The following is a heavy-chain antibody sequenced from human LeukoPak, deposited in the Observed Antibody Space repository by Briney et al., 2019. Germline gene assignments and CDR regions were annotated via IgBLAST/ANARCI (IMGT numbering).Heavy chain of an antibody. V-gene: IGHV4-34*01. CDR1: GGSFSGYY. CDR2: INHSGST. CDR3: ANTPYRSRSFDY. J-gene: IGHJ4*02. D-gene: IGHD6-13*01. Sequence: SETLSLTCAVYGGSFSGYYWSWIRQPPGKGLEWIGEINHSGSTNYNPSLKSRVTISVDTSKNQFSLKPSSVTAADTAVYYCANTPYRSRSFDYWGQGTLVTVSS.